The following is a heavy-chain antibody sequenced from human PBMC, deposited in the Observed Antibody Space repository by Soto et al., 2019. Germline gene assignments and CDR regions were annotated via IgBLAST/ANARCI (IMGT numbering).Heavy chain of an antibody. J-gene: IGHJ4*02. CDR1: GGSFSGYY. Sequence: QVQLQQWGAGLLKPSETLSLTCAVYGGSFSGYYWSWIRQPPGKGLEWIGEINHSGSTNYNPSLKSRVTISVDTSKNQFSLKLSSVTAADTAVYYCARALNHQLTVTTHGGQGTLVTVSS. D-gene: IGHD4-17*01. CDR2: INHSGST. CDR3: ARALNHQLTVTTH. V-gene: IGHV4-34*01.